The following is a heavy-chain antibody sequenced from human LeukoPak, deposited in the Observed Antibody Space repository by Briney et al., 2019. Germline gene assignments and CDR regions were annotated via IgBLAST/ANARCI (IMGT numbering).Heavy chain of an antibody. J-gene: IGHJ4*02. CDR2: ISSEGKTT. V-gene: IGHV3-64D*06. Sequence: GGSLRLSCAASGFTFSSYSMNWVRQAPGKGLEYVSSISSEGKTTYYADSVKGRFTISGDNSKNTLYLQMSSLRPEDTAVYYCVKDRWVDHWGQGTLVTVSS. CDR3: VKDRWVDH. CDR1: GFTFSSYS. D-gene: IGHD6-13*01.